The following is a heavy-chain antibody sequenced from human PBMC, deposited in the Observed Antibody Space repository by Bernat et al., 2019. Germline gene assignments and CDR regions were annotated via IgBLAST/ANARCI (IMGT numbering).Heavy chain of an antibody. D-gene: IGHD4-17*01. CDR2: INWNGGST. Sequence: EVQLVESGGGVVRPGGSLRLSCADSGFTFDDYGMSWVRQAPGKGLEWVSGINWNGGSTGYADSVKGRFTISRDNAKNSLYLQMNSLRAEDTALYYCARVFHNGDYYYYGMDVWGQGTTVTVSS. CDR3: ARVFHNGDYYYYGMDV. V-gene: IGHV3-20*04. J-gene: IGHJ6*02. CDR1: GFTFDDYG.